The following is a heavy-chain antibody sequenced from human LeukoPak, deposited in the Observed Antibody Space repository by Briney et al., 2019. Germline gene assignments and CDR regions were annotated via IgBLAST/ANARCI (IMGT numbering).Heavy chain of an antibody. CDR1: GFSLSFYW. J-gene: IGHJ4*02. V-gene: IGHV3-7*04. CDR2: IKEDGSET. Sequence: PGGSLRLSCVASGFSLSFYWMGWVRQAPGKGLEWVANIKEDGSETYYVDSVKGRFTISRDNAKNSLYLQVNSLRADDTAAYYCARADFLGSSWDYAYWGQGALVTVSS. D-gene: IGHD6-13*01. CDR3: ARADFLGSSWDYAY.